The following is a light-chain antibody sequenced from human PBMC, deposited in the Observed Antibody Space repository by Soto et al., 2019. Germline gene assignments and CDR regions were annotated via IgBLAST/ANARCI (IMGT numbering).Light chain of an antibody. CDR2: DVS. CDR1: SSNFADYKY. J-gene: IGLJ2*01. Sequence: QSALTQPASVSGSPGQSITVSCTGTSSNFADYKYVSWFQQHPGKAPKLVIFDVSYRPSGASNRFSGSFSGNTASLTISGLLAEDEADYYCSSYTTSNTMVFGGGTKVTVL. V-gene: IGLV2-14*03. CDR3: SSYTTSNTMV.